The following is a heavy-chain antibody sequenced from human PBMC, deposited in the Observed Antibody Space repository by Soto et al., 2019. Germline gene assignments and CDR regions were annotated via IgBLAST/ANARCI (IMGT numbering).Heavy chain of an antibody. CDR3: ARGFSDYIWGSYRYYFDY. Sequence: QVQLQESGPGLVKPSQTLSLTCTVSGGSISSGGYYWSWIRQHPGKGLEWIGYIYYSGSTYYNPSLKSRVTISVDTSKNQCSLKLSSVTAADTAVYYCARGFSDYIWGSYRYYFDYWGQGTLVTVSS. J-gene: IGHJ4*02. CDR1: GGSISSGGYY. D-gene: IGHD3-16*02. V-gene: IGHV4-31*03. CDR2: IYYSGST.